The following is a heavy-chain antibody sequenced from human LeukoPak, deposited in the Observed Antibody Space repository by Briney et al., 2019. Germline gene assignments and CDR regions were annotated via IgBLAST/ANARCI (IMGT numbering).Heavy chain of an antibody. CDR3: ARDLVSEWFGELLSLRFDGMDV. J-gene: IGHJ6*02. CDR2: INPNSGGT. Sequence: ASVKVSCKASGYTFTGYYMHWVRQAPGQGLEWMGWINPNSGGTNYAQKFQGRVTMTRDTSISTAYMELSRLRSDDTAVYYCARDLVSEWFGELLSLRFDGMDVWGQGTTVTVSS. V-gene: IGHV1-2*02. D-gene: IGHD3-10*01. CDR1: GYTFTGYY.